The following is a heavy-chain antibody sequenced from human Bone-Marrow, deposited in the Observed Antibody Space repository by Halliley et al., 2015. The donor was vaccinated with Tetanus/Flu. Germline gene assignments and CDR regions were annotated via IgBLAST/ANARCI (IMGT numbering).Heavy chain of an antibody. CDR2: IYYSGVP. Sequence: GYIYYSGVPYYKSSLKSRAYISLDTSKTQFSLKLSSVRAAATAVYYCAMGAGGYGDYFDFWGQGTLVSVSS. CDR3: AMGAGGYGDYFDF. D-gene: IGHD5-12*01. J-gene: IGHJ4*02. V-gene: IGHV4-31*02.